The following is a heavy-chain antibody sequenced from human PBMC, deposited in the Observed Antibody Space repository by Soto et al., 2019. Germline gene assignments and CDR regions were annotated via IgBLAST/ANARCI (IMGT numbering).Heavy chain of an antibody. V-gene: IGHV3-30*18. D-gene: IGHD5-12*01. CDR3: AKEYPTEWLRF. CDR2: ISYDGSNK. Sequence: GGSLRLSCAASGFTFSSYGMHWVRQAPGKGLEWVAVISYDGSNKYYADSVKGRFTISRDNSKNTLYLQMNSLRAEDTAVYYCAKEYPTEWLRFWGQGTLVTVSS. CDR1: GFTFSSYG. J-gene: IGHJ4*02.